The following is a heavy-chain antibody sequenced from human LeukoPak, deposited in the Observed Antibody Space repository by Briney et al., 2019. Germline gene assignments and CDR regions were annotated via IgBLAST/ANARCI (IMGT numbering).Heavy chain of an antibody. J-gene: IGHJ4*02. CDR2: IYYSGST. CDR3: ARADPVRYFDY. CDR1: GGSFSGYY. Sequence: SETLSLTCAVYGGSFSGYYWSWIRQPPGKGLEWIGYIYYSGSTNYNPSLKSRVTISVDTSKNQFSLKLSSVTAADTAVYYCARADPVRYFDYWGQGTLVTVSS. V-gene: IGHV4-59*01.